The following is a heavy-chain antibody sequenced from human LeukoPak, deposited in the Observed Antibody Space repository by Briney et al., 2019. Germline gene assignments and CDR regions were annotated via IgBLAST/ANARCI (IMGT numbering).Heavy chain of an antibody. Sequence: ASVKVSCKASGYTFTAYYIHWVRQAPGQRLEWMGWVSPNNGGTNYAQKFQGRVTMTRDTSISTLYMDLNRLRSDDTAVYYCARSDVLYASQGEARYFNHWGQGTLVTVSS. V-gene: IGHV1-2*02. CDR3: ARSDVLYASQGEARYFNH. CDR1: GYTFTAYY. CDR2: VSPNNGGT. D-gene: IGHD3-16*01. J-gene: IGHJ4*02.